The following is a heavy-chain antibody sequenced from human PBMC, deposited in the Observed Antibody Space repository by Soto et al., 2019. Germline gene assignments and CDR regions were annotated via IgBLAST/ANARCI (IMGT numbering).Heavy chain of an antibody. Sequence: ASVKVSCKASGYTFTSYGISWVRQAPGQGLEWMGWISTFNGNTKYAQKLQGRVTMTTDTSTSTAYMELRSLRSDDTAVFYCAREMVRGVGSDYWGQGTLVTVS. J-gene: IGHJ4*02. CDR2: ISTFNGNT. CDR3: AREMVRGVGSDY. V-gene: IGHV1-18*01. CDR1: GYTFTSYG. D-gene: IGHD3-10*01.